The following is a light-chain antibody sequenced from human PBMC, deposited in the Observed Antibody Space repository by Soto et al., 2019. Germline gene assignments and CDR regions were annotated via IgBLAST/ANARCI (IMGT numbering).Light chain of an antibody. J-gene: IGKJ2*01. Sequence: DIVMTQSPDSLAVSLGERTTINCKSSQSLFYSSNNKNFLSWYQQKAGQPPKLLIYWASTRESGVPDRFSGSGSGAEFNLTITSLQAEDAGVYYCQHYFTTPRRFGQGTRLEI. CDR1: QSLFYSSNNKNF. V-gene: IGKV4-1*01. CDR2: WAS. CDR3: QHYFTTPRR.